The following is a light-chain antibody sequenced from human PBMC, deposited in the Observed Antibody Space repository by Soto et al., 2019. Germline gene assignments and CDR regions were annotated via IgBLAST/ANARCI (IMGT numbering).Light chain of an antibody. CDR1: QGISNW. CDR3: QQANSFPPT. CDR2: AAS. Sequence: DIQMTQSPAAVSASVGDRVTITCRASQGISNWLAWYQQKPGKAPNLLIFAASSLQSGVPSRFSGSGSGTDFTLTISDLQPEDFSTYYCQQANSFPPTFGQGTKLEIK. J-gene: IGKJ2*01. V-gene: IGKV1-12*01.